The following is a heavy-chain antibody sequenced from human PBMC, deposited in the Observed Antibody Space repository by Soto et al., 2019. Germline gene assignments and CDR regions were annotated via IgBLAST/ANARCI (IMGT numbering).Heavy chain of an antibody. CDR1: GYTFTSYG. J-gene: IGHJ4*02. D-gene: IGHD3-22*01. Sequence: ASVKVSCKASGYTFTSYGITWVRQAPGQGLEWMGWISAYTGDTNYAQKLQGRVTMTTDTSTSTAYMELRSLRSDDTAVYYCARDMRYYDGNGFVEYWGQGTPVTVSS. CDR3: ARDMRYYDGNGFVEY. V-gene: IGHV1-18*01. CDR2: ISAYTGDT.